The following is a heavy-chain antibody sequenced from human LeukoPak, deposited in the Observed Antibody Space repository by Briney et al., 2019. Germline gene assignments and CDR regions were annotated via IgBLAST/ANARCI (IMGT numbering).Heavy chain of an antibody. CDR3: AKDRSPYYYDSSGYYWSYFNY. CDR1: GFTFDDYA. Sequence: PGGSLRLSCAASGFTFDDYAMHWVRQAPGKGLEWVSGISWNSGSIGYADSVKGRFTISRDNSKNTLYLQMNSLRAEDTAVYYCAKDRSPYYYDSSGYYWSYFNYWGQGTLVTVSS. V-gene: IGHV3-9*01. D-gene: IGHD3-22*01. J-gene: IGHJ4*02. CDR2: ISWNSGSI.